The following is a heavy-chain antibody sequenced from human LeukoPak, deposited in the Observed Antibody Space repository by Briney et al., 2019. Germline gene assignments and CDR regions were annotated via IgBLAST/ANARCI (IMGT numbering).Heavy chain of an antibody. V-gene: IGHV4-34*01. CDR1: GGSFSGYY. J-gene: IGHJ4*02. Sequence: SETLSLTCAASGGSFSGYYWSWIRQPPGKGLEWIGEINHSGNTIYNPSLKSRVTISVDTSKNQFSLKLSSVTAADTAVYYCAREATYYYDSSGYSDPFGYWGQGTLVTVSS. CDR3: AREATYYYDSSGYSDPFGY. D-gene: IGHD3-22*01. CDR2: INHSGNT.